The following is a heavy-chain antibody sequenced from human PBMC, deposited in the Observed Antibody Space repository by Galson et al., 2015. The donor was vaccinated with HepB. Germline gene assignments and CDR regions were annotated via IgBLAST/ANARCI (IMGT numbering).Heavy chain of an antibody. V-gene: IGHV3-30*18. D-gene: IGHD3-10*01. CDR2: ISYDGSNK. CDR3: AKDPYYYGLGGWFDP. J-gene: IGHJ5*02. Sequence: SLRLSCAASGFTFSSYGMHWVRQAPGKGLEWVAVISYDGSNKYYADSVKGRFTISRDNSKNTLYLQMNSLRAEDTAVYYCAKDPYYYGLGGWFDPWGQGTLVTVSS. CDR1: GFTFSSYG.